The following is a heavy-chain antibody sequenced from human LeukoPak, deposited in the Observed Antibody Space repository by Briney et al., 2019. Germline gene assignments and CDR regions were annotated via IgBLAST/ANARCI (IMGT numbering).Heavy chain of an antibody. D-gene: IGHD2-15*01. Sequence: ASVKVSCKASGYTFTTYGLSWVRQAPGQGLEWMAWISVYNGDTNYEQKLQGRVTMTTDTSTNTTYMELRSLRSDDTAVYYCARDGGYCSGGSCYTHFDYWGQGTLVTVSS. V-gene: IGHV1-18*01. J-gene: IGHJ4*02. CDR2: ISVYNGDT. CDR3: ARDGGYCSGGSCYTHFDY. CDR1: GYTFTTYG.